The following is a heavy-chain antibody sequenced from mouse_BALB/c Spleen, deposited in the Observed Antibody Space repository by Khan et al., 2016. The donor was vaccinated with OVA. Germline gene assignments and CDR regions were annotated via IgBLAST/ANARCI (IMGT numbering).Heavy chain of an antibody. CDR1: GYTFSTYW. Sequence: VQLKQSGAELAKPGASVKMSCKASGYTFSTYWIHWVKQRPGTGLEWIGYINPSSGYTYYNQRFNDKATLTADKSSSTVYMQLSSLTSEDSAVYYCARDRIDYWGKGTTRTVSS. CDR3: ARDRIDY. J-gene: IGHJ2*01. V-gene: IGHV1-7*01. CDR2: INPSSGYT.